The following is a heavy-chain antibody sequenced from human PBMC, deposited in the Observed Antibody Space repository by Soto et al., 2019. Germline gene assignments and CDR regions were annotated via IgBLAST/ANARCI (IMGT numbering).Heavy chain of an antibody. J-gene: IGHJ4*02. D-gene: IGHD3-16*01. CDR1: GGSFSGYY. CDR2: INHSGST. CDR3: VRGGGMVGYYFDY. V-gene: IGHV4-34*01. Sequence: SETLSLTCAVYGGSFSGYYWTWIRQPPGKGLEWIGEINHSGSTNYNPSLKSRVTISVDTSKNQLSLKLSSVTAADTAVYYCVRGGGMVGYYFDYWGQGTLVTVS.